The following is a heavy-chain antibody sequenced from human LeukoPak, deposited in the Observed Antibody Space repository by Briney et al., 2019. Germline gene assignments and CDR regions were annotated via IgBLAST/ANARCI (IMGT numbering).Heavy chain of an antibody. CDR3: ARDRPGGSSLDY. CDR1: GGSISSGGYS. J-gene: IGHJ4*02. Sequence: SETLSLTCAVSGGSISSGGYSWSWIRRPPGKGLEWIGYIYHSGSTYYNPSLKSRVTISVDRSKNQFSLKLSSVTAADTAVYYCARDRPGGSSLDYWGQGTLVTVSS. CDR2: IYHSGST. D-gene: IGHD6-13*01. V-gene: IGHV4-30-2*01.